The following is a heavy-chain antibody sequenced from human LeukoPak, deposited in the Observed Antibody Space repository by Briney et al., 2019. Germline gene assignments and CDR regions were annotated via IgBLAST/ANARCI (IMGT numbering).Heavy chain of an antibody. CDR2: LGNDEKTI. J-gene: IGHJ4*02. D-gene: IGHD2-15*01. CDR3: AREKQSGRTPFDY. Sequence: GGSLRLSCVASGFTFTGHSMHWVRQAPGKGLEWVAVLGNDEKTIFYADSVKGRFTVSRDNSKNTVYLQMNSLRDGDTAVYYCAREKQSGRTPFDYWGQGSLVTVSS. CDR1: GFTFTGHS. V-gene: IGHV3-30*04.